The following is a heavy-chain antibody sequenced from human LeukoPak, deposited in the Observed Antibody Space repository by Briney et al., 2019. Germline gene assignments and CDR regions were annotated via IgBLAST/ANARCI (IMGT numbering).Heavy chain of an antibody. CDR3: ARDSPDGSGTYYNDSPDY. D-gene: IGHD3-10*01. Sequence: ASVKVSCKASGYTFTGYYLHWVRQAPGQGLEWMGWINPNSGGTNYAQKFQGRVTMTRDTSISTAYMELSRLRSDDTAIYYCARDSPDGSGTYYNDSPDYWGQGTLVTVSS. CDR1: GYTFTGYY. J-gene: IGHJ4*02. CDR2: INPNSGGT. V-gene: IGHV1-2*02.